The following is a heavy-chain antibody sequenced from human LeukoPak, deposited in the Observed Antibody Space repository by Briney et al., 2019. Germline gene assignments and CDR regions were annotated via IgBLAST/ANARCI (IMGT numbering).Heavy chain of an antibody. Sequence: GASVKVSCKASGYTFTSYGISWVRQAPGQGLEWMGWISAYNGNTNYAQKLQGRVTMTTDTSTSTAYMELRSLRSDDTAVSYCARVTRDSSGYYRFDYWGQASLVTVSS. V-gene: IGHV1-18*01. J-gene: IGHJ4*02. CDR3: ARVTRDSSGYYRFDY. D-gene: IGHD3-22*01. CDR1: GYTFTSYG. CDR2: ISAYNGNT.